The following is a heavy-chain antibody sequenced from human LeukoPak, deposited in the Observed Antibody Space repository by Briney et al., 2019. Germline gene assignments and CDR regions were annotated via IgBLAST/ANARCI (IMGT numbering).Heavy chain of an antibody. CDR1: GFIVSTNY. Sequence: GGSLRLSCVASGFIVSTNYMSWVRQAPGKGLEWVSSISSSSSYIYYADSVKGRFTISRDNAKNSLYLQMNSLRAEDTAVYYCAREVRYFDWLPNYYYYGMDVWGQGTTVTVSS. D-gene: IGHD3-9*01. CDR3: AREVRYFDWLPNYYYYGMDV. CDR2: ISSSSSYI. V-gene: IGHV3-21*01. J-gene: IGHJ6*02.